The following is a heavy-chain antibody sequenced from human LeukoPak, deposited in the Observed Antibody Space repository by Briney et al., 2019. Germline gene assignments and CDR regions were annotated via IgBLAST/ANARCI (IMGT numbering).Heavy chain of an antibody. V-gene: IGHV4-34*01. CDR2: INHSGST. CDR1: GGSFSGCY. CDR3: ARAWMVDYYYMDV. D-gene: IGHD3-10*01. J-gene: IGHJ6*03. Sequence: PSETLSLTCAVYGGSFSGCYWSWIRQPPGKGLEWIGEINHSGSTNYNPSLKSRVTISVDTSKNQFSLKLSSVTAADTAVYYCARAWMVDYYYMDVWGKGTTVTVSS.